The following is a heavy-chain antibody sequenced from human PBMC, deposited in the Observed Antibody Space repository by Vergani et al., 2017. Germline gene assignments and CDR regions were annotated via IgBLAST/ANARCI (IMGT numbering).Heavy chain of an antibody. CDR1: GFTSSYYG. Sequence: QVHPVESGGGVVQPGRSLRLSCVVSGFTSSYYGMHWVRQAPGKGLEWVAVISYDGTLKYYADSVKGRFTISRDNSKSTLYLQMNSLRTEDTAVYYCATKSCGTPGCQIGYFREWGQGTLVTVSS. CDR2: ISYDGTLK. CDR3: ATKSCGTPGCQIGYFRE. D-gene: IGHD1-1*01. J-gene: IGHJ1*01. V-gene: IGHV3-30*03.